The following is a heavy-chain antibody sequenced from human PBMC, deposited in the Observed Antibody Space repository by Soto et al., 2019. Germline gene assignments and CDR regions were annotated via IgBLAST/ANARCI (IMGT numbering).Heavy chain of an antibody. CDR1: GFTFDDYA. V-gene: IGHV3-9*01. J-gene: IGHJ4*02. Sequence: EVQLVESGGGLVQPGRSLRLSCAASGFTFDDYAMHWVRQAPGKGLEWVSGISWNSGSIGYADSVKGRFTISRDNAKNYLYLQMNSLRAEDTALYYCAKHIAGTTDSALDYWGQGTLVTVSS. CDR2: ISWNSGSI. D-gene: IGHD1-1*01. CDR3: AKHIAGTTDSALDY.